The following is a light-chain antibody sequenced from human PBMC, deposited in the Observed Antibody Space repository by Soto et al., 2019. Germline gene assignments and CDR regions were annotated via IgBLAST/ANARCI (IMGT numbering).Light chain of an antibody. CDR1: QGISSY. CDR2: AVY. CDR3: QQLNSYPLT. J-gene: IGKJ4*01. Sequence: DIQLTQSPSFLSASVGDRVTITCRASQGISSYLAWYQQKPGKAPKLLIYAVYTLQSGVPSRFSGSGSGTEFTLTISSLQPEDFATYYCQQLNSYPLTCGGGTKVEIK. V-gene: IGKV1-9*01.